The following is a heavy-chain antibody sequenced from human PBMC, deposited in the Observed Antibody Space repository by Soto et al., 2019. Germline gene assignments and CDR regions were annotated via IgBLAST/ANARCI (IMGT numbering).Heavy chain of an antibody. V-gene: IGHV1-2*04. Sequence: ASVKVSCKASGYTFTGYYMHWVRQAPGQGLEWMGWINPNSGGTNYAQKFQGWVTMTRDTSISTAYMELSRLRSDDTAVYYCARQGYYGSGDDYYYMDVWGKGTTVTVSS. CDR3: ARQGYYGSGDDYYYMDV. J-gene: IGHJ6*03. CDR1: GYTFTGYY. D-gene: IGHD3-10*01. CDR2: INPNSGGT.